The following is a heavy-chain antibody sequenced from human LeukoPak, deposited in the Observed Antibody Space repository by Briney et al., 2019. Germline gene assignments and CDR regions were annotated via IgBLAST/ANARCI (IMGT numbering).Heavy chain of an antibody. CDR3: VRGGLACGGDCYIDY. Sequence: SETLSLTCAVSGASFTTYYWSWIRQPPGKGLEWIGEINHSGSTNYNPSLKSRVTISVDTSKNQFSLKLSSVTAADTAVYYCVRGGLACGGDCYIDYWGQGTLVTVSS. V-gene: IGHV4-34*01. D-gene: IGHD2-21*02. J-gene: IGHJ4*02. CDR1: GASFTTYY. CDR2: INHSGST.